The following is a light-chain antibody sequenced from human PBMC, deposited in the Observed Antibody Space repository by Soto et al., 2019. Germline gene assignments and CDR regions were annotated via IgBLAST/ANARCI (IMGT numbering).Light chain of an antibody. Sequence: QSALTQPASVSGSPGQSITISCTGTSSDVGSYNLVSWYQQHPGKAPKLMIYEVSKRPSGVSNRFSGSKSGNTASLTISGLQAEDEADYYCCSGVVFGGGTKVTVL. J-gene: IGLJ2*01. CDR2: EVS. V-gene: IGLV2-23*02. CDR1: SSDVGSYNL. CDR3: CSGVV.